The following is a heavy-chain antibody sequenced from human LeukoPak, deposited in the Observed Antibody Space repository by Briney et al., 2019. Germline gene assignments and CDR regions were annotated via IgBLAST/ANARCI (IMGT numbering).Heavy chain of an antibody. J-gene: IGHJ6*03. V-gene: IGHV4-59*01. D-gene: IGHD2-2*02. CDR3: ARSAIGYCTTTSCYTVYYYMDV. Sequence: SETLSLTCTVSGGSISSYYWSWIRQPPGKGLEWIGYIYYSGSTNYNPSLKGRVTISVDTSKNQFSLTLRSVSAADTAVYYCARSAIGYCTTTSCYTVYYYMDVWGKGTTVTVSS. CDR2: IYYSGST. CDR1: GGSISSYY.